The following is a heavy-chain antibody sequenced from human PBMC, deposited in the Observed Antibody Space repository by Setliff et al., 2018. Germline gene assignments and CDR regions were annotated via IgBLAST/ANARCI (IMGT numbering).Heavy chain of an antibody. CDR2: VSYGGST. J-gene: IGHJ6*03. Sequence: SETLSLTCAVSGAAISTYHWSWLRQPPGKGLEWIGYVSYGGSTKYNPSLESRVTISLDAPKNQFSLKLSSVTAADTAVYYCARQGCSGGSCYSPWYYYYYMDVWGKGTTVTVSS. CDR3: ARQGCSGGSCYSPWYYYYYMDV. V-gene: IGHV4-59*08. CDR1: GAAISTYH. D-gene: IGHD2-15*01.